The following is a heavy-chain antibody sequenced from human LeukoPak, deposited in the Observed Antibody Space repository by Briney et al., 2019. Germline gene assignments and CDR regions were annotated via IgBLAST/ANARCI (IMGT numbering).Heavy chain of an antibody. V-gene: IGHV4-34*01. CDR3: ARPYSSSWTRRYYFDY. J-gene: IGHJ4*02. CDR1: GGSFSGYY. CDR2: INHSGST. D-gene: IGHD6-13*01. Sequence: SETLSLTCAVYGGSFSGYYWSWIRQPPGKGLEWIGEINHSGSTNYTPSLKSRVTISVDTSKNQFSLKLSSVTAAETAVHYCARPYSSSWTRRYYFDYWGQGTLVTVSS.